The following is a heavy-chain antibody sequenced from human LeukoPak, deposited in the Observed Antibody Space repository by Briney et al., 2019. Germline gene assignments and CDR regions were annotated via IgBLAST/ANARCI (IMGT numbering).Heavy chain of an antibody. Sequence: ASVKVSCKASGFTFTDHYMHWVRQAPGQGLEWMGWINGKRGDTNYAQDFQDRVTMTRDTSTSTVYMELSRLTVDDTAVYYCARDHDWGVDYWGQGTLVTVSS. V-gene: IGHV1-2*02. D-gene: IGHD7-27*01. CDR3: ARDHDWGVDY. CDR2: INGKRGDT. J-gene: IGHJ4*02. CDR1: GFTFTDHY.